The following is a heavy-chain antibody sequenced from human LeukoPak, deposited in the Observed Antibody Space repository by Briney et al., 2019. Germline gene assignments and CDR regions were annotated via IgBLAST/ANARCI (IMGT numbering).Heavy chain of an antibody. CDR2: FGGSGGST. J-gene: IGHJ5*02. CDR3: TKTRGPGAFHPES. CDR1: GFTFSNYA. D-gene: IGHD2/OR15-2a*01. V-gene: IGHV3-23*01. Sequence: PGGSLRLSCAASGFTFSNYAMSWVRQAPGKGLEWVSTFGGSGGSTYYADSVKGRFTISRDTSKSTLYLQMNSLRTEDTALYFCTKTRGPGAFHPESWGQGTLVIVSS.